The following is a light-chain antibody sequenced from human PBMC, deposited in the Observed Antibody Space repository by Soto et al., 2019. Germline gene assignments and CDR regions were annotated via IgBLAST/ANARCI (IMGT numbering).Light chain of an antibody. CDR2: KDS. J-gene: IGLJ2*01. V-gene: IGLV3-25*03. CDR3: QSADSSGTVV. CDR1: ALPKQY. Sequence: SYELTQPPSVSVSPGQTARITCSGDALPKQYAYWYQQKPGQAPVLVIYKDSERPSGIPERFSGSSSATTVTLTISGVQAEDEADYYCQSADSSGTVVFGGGTKVTVL.